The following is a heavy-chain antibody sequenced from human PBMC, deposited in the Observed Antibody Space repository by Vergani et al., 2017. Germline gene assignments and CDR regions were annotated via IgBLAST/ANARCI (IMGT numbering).Heavy chain of an antibody. CDR3: AREGGLWFEELLC. CDR1: GGPISSYY. CDR2: IYTSGST. V-gene: IGHV4-4*07. Sequence: QVQLQESGPGLVKPSETLSLPCTVSGGPISSYYWSWIRQPAGKGLEWIGRIYTSGSTNYNPSLKSRVTMSVDTTKNQFSLKLSSVTAADTAVYYCAREGGLWFEELLCWSEGTLVTVSS. J-gene: IGHJ4*02. D-gene: IGHD3-10*01.